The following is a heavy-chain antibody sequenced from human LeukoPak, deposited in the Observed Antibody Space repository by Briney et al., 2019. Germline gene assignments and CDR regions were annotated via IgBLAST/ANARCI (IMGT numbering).Heavy chain of an antibody. V-gene: IGHV3-21*01. J-gene: IGHJ4*02. CDR2: ISSSSSYI. Sequence: GGSLRLSCAASGFTFSSYSMDWVRQAPGKGLEWVSSISSSSSYIYYADSVKGRFTTSRDNAKNSLYLQMNSLRDEDTAVYYCAREPLTYDSSGYYLGGYFDYWGQGTLVTVSS. CDR1: GFTFSSYS. D-gene: IGHD3-22*01. CDR3: AREPLTYDSSGYYLGGYFDY.